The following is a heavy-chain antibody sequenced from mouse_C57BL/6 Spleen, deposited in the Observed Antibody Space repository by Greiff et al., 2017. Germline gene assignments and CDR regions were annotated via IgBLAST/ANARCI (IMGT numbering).Heavy chain of an antibody. CDR3: ARHEEYGSSPYFGC. CDR1: GFTFSSYG. V-gene: IGHV5-6*01. CDR2: ISSGGSYT. Sequence: EVQLVESGGDLVKPGGSLKLSCAASGFTFSSYGMSWVRQTPDKRLEWVATISSGGSYTYYPDSVKGRFTISRDNAKNTRYLKMSSLKSEDTAMYYCARHEEYGSSPYFGCWGQGTTRTVSS. D-gene: IGHD1-1*01. J-gene: IGHJ2*01.